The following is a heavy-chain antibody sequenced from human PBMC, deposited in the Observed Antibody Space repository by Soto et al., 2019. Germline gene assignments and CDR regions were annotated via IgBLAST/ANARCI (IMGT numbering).Heavy chain of an antibody. CDR2: ISSSGSVT. CDR3: ARGRLTYYNYGLAV. Sequence: QVQLVESGGGLVRPGGPLRLSCAASGFTFSDHYMSWIRQAPGKGLEWISYISSSGSVTNYAVSVKGRFTISRDNGKKSLYLQMRHLTAEDTALYYCARGRLTYYNYGLAVRGQGTTVTVS. D-gene: IGHD3-16*01. V-gene: IGHV3-11*06. J-gene: IGHJ6*02. CDR1: GFTFSDHY.